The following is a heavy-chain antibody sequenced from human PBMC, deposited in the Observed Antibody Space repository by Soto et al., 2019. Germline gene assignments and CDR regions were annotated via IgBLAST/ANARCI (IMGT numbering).Heavy chain of an antibody. CDR2: INAGTGNT. CDR1: GYTFTNYL. D-gene: IGHD2-8*02. J-gene: IGHJ4*01. Sequence: GSVKVSCKRFGYTFTNYLIHWVRQAPGQGLEWMGWINAGTGNTKYSQKLQDRLTISRDTSAATAYLDLSRLASEDTAVYYCARGRASWYWDFWGHGTLVTVSS. V-gene: IGHV1-3*01. CDR3: ARGRASWYWDF.